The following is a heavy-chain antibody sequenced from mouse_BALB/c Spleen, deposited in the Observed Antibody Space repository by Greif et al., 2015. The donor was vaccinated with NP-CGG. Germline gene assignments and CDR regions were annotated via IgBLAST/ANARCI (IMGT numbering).Heavy chain of an antibody. J-gene: IGHJ3*01. CDR3: TRSDYYGSSYVFAY. Sequence: LQQSGSELVRPGASVKLSCKASGYTFTSYWMHWVKQRPGQGLEWIGNIYPGSGSTNYDEKFKSKATLTVDTSSSTAYMQLSSLTSEDSAVYYCTRSDYYGSSYVFAYWGQGTLVTVSA. D-gene: IGHD1-1*01. CDR2: IYPGSGST. V-gene: IGHV1S22*01. CDR1: GYTFTSYW.